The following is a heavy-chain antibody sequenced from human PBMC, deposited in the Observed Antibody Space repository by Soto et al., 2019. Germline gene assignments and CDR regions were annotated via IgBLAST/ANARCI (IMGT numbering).Heavy chain of an antibody. V-gene: IGHV1-69*19. CDR2: ISPMFGAA. J-gene: IGHJ4*02. Sequence: QVQLVQSGAEMKKPGSSVKVSCQSSGGTFNTYAMNWVRQAPGQGPEWMGDISPMFGAANYAPKFQGRVTITADDSTGTSYMQLSSLTSEDTALYFCAREVQVHTPAFVYWGQGPRVTVSS. CDR1: GGTFNTYA. CDR3: AREVQVHTPAFVY. D-gene: IGHD3-10*01.